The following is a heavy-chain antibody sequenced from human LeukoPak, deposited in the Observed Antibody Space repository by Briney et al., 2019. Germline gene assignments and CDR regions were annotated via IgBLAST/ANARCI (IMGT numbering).Heavy chain of an antibody. Sequence: GGSLRLSCAASGFTFSSYGMHWVRQAPGKGLEWVAVVFFDGDTKYYADSVKGRFTISRDNSKNTLYLQMNSLRPEDTAVYYCARDVRGPTGYDSSGRDTFDSWGQGTLVTVSS. CDR2: VFFDGDTK. J-gene: IGHJ4*02. V-gene: IGHV3-30*19. D-gene: IGHD3-22*01. CDR1: GFTFSSYG. CDR3: ARDVRGPTGYDSSGRDTFDS.